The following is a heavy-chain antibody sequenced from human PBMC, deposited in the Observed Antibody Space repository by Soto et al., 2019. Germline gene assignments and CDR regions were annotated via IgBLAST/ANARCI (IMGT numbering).Heavy chain of an antibody. D-gene: IGHD3-22*01. CDR2: IIPIFGTA. CDR3: AGGIIRNYYDTSGDAFDI. CDR1: GGTISSYA. V-gene: IGHV1-69*12. J-gene: IGHJ3*02. Sequence: QVQLVQSGAEVKKPGSSVKVSCKASGGTISSYAISWVRQAPGQGLEWMGGIIPIFGTANYAQKFQGRVTITADESTSTAYMELSSLRSEDTAVYYCAGGIIRNYYDTSGDAFDIWGQGTMVTVSS.